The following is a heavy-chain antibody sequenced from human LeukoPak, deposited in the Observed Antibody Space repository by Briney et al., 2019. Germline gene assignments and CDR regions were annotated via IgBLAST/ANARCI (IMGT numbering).Heavy chain of an antibody. CDR1: GYTFTGYY. CDR2: INPNSGGT. Sequence: ASVKVSCKASGYTFTGYYMHWVRQAPGQGLEWMGWINPNSGGTNYEQKFQGRVTMTRDTSISTAYMELSRLRSDDTAVYYCARDYGSGSYRYNWFDPWGQGTLVTVSS. V-gene: IGHV1-2*02. D-gene: IGHD3-10*01. J-gene: IGHJ5*02. CDR3: ARDYGSGSYRYNWFDP.